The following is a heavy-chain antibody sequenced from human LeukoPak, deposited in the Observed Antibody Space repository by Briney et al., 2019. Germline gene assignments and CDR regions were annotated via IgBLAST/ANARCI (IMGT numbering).Heavy chain of an antibody. V-gene: IGHV4-38-2*02. CDR1: GYSISSGYY. CDR2: IYHSGDT. CDR3: ARRGGGSNYRYFDL. D-gene: IGHD1-26*01. J-gene: IGHJ2*01. Sequence: SETLSLTCTVSGYSISSGYYWGWIRQPPGKGLEWIGNIYHSGDTYYVPSLKSRVTMSVDTSKNHFSLKLTSVTAADTAVYYCARRGGGSNYRYFDLWGPGTLVTVSS.